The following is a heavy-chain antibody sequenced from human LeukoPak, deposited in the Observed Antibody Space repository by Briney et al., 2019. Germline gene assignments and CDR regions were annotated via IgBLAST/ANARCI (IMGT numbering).Heavy chain of an antibody. CDR3: ARVASDSSGWYHFDY. D-gene: IGHD6-19*01. CDR1: GFTVSSSY. Sequence: GGSLGLSCAASGFTVSSSYMGWVRQAPGKGLEWVSVIYGGGSTNYGDSVKGRFTISRDNSKNTLYLQMNSLRTEETAVYYCARVASDSSGWYHFDYWGQGTLVTVSS. J-gene: IGHJ4*02. CDR2: IYGGGST. V-gene: IGHV3-53*01.